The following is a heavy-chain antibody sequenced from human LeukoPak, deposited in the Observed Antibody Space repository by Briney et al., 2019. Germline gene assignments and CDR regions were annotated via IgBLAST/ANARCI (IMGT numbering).Heavy chain of an antibody. Sequence: ASVKLSCTASGYTFTSYDINWMRQATGQGLELMGWMNLNSGNTGYTQKFQGRVTITMNTSISTAYMELSSLRSEDTAVYYCARDSVLRIAVAEGYWCDSWGQGTLVTVSS. V-gene: IGHV1-8*03. J-gene: IGHJ5*01. D-gene: IGHD6-19*01. CDR3: ARDSVLRIAVAEGYWCDS. CDR1: GYTFTSYD. CDR2: MNLNSGNT.